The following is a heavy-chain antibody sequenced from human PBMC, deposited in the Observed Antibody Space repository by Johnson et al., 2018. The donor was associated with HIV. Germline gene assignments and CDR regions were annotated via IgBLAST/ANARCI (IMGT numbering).Heavy chain of an antibody. CDR3: AREVNAFDI. Sequence: VQLVESGGGLVQPGRSLRLSCAASGFTFDDFAMHWVRQVPGKGLEWVSGISWNSGSIGYADSVKGRFTISRDNAKNSLYLQMNSLRAEDTAVYNCAREVNAFDIWGQGTVVTVSS. D-gene: IGHD3-22*01. CDR2: ISWNSGSI. V-gene: IGHV3-9*01. CDR1: GFTFDDFA. J-gene: IGHJ3*02.